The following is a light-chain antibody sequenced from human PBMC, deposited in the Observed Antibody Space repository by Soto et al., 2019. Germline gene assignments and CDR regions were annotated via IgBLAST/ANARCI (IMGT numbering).Light chain of an antibody. Sequence: QSVLTQPASVSASPGQSITISCAGTSSDVGGYNYVSWYQQYPGKAPKLMIYEVSNRPSGVSNRFSGSTSGNTASLTISGIQAEDEADYYCNSYTSSSTWVFGGGTKLTVL. CDR3: NSYTSSSTWV. CDR1: SSDVGGYNY. V-gene: IGLV2-14*01. J-gene: IGLJ3*02. CDR2: EVS.